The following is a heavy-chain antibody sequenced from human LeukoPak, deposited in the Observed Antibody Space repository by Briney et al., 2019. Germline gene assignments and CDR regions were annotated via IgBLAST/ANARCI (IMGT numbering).Heavy chain of an antibody. CDR2: IRYDGSTK. CDR3: AKGEIRDSSGYYDS. Sequence: GGSLRLSCVASGFTFSSYSMHWVRQAPCKGLDWVAFIRYDGSTKDYAESVKGRFPMSRNNSKNTLYLQMNSLRVEDTAVYYCAKGEIRDSSGYYDSWGQGTLVTVSS. D-gene: IGHD3-22*01. CDR1: GFTFSSYS. V-gene: IGHV3-30*02. J-gene: IGHJ4*02.